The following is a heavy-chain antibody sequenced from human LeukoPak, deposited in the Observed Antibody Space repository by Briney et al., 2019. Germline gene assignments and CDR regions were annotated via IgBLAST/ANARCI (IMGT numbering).Heavy chain of an antibody. D-gene: IGHD5-18*01. J-gene: IGHJ4*02. CDR2: INHSGST. CDR3: ARNPHNVDTAMVTYDY. V-gene: IGHV4-34*01. CDR1: GGSFSGYY. Sequence: PSETLSLTCAVYGGSFSGYYWSWIRQPPGKGLEWIGEINHSGSTNYNPSLKSRVTISVDTSKNQFSLKLSSVTAADTAVYYCARNPHNVDTAMVTYDYWGQGTLVTVSS.